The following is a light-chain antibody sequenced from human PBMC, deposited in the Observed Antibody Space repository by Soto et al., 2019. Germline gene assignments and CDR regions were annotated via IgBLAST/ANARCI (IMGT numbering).Light chain of an antibody. Sequence: IAVTPSADTLSLSPGERASLSCRVSQSVSSNYLAWYQQTPGQAPRLLIYGVSTRATGIPDRFRGSGSGTDFNLTITILEPEDFAVYWCQQYDESPIFGGGTKVDIK. CDR1: QSVSSNY. CDR2: GVS. J-gene: IGKJ4*01. V-gene: IGKV3-20*01. CDR3: QQYDESPI.